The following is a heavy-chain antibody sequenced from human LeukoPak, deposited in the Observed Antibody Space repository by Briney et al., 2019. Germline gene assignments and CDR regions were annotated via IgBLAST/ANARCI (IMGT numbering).Heavy chain of an antibody. CDR2: IYYSGST. J-gene: IGHJ4*02. CDR1: GDSISSHY. D-gene: IGHD1-26*01. V-gene: IGHV4-59*11. Sequence: SETLSLTCSVSGDSISSHYWGWIRQPPGKGLEWIGYIYYSGSTKYNPSLKSRVTISVDTSKHQFFLKLSSVTAADTALYYCARSTAGYYLGGYWGQGTLVTVSS. CDR3: ARSTAGYYLGGY.